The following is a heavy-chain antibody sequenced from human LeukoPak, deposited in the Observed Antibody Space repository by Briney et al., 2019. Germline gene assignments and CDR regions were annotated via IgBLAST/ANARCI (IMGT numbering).Heavy chain of an antibody. D-gene: IGHD6-6*01. CDR1: GGSFSGYY. CDR2: INHSGST. Sequence: RSSETLSLTCAVYGGSFSGYYWSWIRQPPGKGLEWIGEINHSGSTNYNSSLKSRVTISVDTSKNQFSLKLSSVTAADTAVYYCASPKKPSIAARPNRAFDIWGQGTMVTVSS. V-gene: IGHV4-34*01. J-gene: IGHJ3*02. CDR3: ASPKKPSIAARPNRAFDI.